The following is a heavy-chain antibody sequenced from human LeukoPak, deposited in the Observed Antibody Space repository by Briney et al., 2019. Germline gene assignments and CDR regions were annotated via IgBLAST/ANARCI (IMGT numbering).Heavy chain of an antibody. CDR1: GFTVSSHV. D-gene: IGHD3-10*01. V-gene: IGHV3-23*01. J-gene: IGHJ4*02. Sequence: PGGSLRLSCAAPGFTVSSHVMNWVRQAPGKGLEWVSGMSGLDGTTYYADSVTGRFTISRDNSKNTLHLQMNSLRAEDTAVYYCAKSISMIRSPSEYWGQGTLVTVSS. CDR3: AKSISMIRSPSEY. CDR2: MSGLDGTT.